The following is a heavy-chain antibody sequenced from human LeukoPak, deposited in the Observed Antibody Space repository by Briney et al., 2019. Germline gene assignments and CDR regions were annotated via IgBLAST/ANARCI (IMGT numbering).Heavy chain of an antibody. Sequence: SETLSLTCAVYGGSFSGYYWSWIRQPPGKGLEWIGSIYYSGSTYYNPSLRSRVTISVDTSKNQFSLKLSSVTAADTAVYYCARLIVVPAASLGYFQHWGQGTLVTVSS. CDR2: IYYSGST. V-gene: IGHV4-34*01. D-gene: IGHD2-2*01. J-gene: IGHJ1*01. CDR3: ARLIVVPAASLGYFQH. CDR1: GGSFSGYY.